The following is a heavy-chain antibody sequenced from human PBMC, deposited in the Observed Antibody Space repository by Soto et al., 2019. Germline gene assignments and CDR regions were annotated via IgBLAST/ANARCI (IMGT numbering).Heavy chain of an antibody. J-gene: IGHJ4*02. Sequence: GGSLRLSCTASGFTFNVYGMHWVRQAPGKGLEWVSLISFDGKNKFYTDSVKGRFTVYRDNSKNTLYLQMNSLRVEDTAVYYCAKDREYYYGSGSYSPFDHWGQGTLVTVSS. CDR3: AKDREYYYGSGSYSPFDH. D-gene: IGHD3-10*01. CDR2: ISFDGKNK. V-gene: IGHV3-30*18. CDR1: GFTFNVYG.